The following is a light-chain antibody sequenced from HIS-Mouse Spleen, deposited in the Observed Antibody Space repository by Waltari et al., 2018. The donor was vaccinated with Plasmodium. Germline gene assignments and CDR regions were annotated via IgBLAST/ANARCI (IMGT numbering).Light chain of an antibody. CDR1: AFPTKY. CDR2: EDS. CDR3: YSTDSSGNHRV. J-gene: IGLJ3*02. Sequence: SYELTQPPSVSVSPRQTARITCSGDAFPTKYAYWYQQKSGHAPVLVIYEDSKRPSGIPERFSGSSSGTMATLTISGAQVEDEADYYCYSTDSSGNHRVFGGGTKLTVL. V-gene: IGLV3-10*01.